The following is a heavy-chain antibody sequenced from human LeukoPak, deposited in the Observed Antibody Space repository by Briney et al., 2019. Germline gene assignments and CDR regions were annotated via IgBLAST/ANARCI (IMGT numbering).Heavy chain of an antibody. J-gene: IGHJ5*02. CDR1: GYTLTELS. Sequence: ASAKVSCKVSGYTLTELSMHWVRQTPGKGLEWMGGFDPEDGETIYAQKFQGRVTMTEDTSTDTAYMELSSLRSEDTAVYYCATAEKIPVTKREGFDPWGQGTLVTVSS. V-gene: IGHV1-24*01. CDR3: ATAEKIPVTKREGFDP. CDR2: FDPEDGET. D-gene: IGHD1-26*01.